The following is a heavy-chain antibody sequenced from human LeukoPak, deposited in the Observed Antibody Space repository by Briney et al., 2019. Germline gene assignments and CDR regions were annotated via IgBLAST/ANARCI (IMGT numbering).Heavy chain of an antibody. V-gene: IGHV4-31*03. CDR1: GGSISSGGYY. J-gene: IGHJ3*02. D-gene: IGHD4-17*01. CDR2: IYYSGST. Sequence: SETLSLTCTVSGGSISSGGYYWSWIRQHPGKGLGWIGYIYYSGSTYYNPSLKSRVTISVDTSKNQFSLKLSSVTATDTAVYYCARIPLSLRYCAAFDIWGQGTMVTVSS. CDR3: ARIPLSLRYCAAFDI.